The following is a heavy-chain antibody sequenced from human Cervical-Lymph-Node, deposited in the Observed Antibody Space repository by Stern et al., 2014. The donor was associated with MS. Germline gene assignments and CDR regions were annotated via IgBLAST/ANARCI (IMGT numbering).Heavy chain of an antibody. V-gene: IGHV1-18*01. CDR1: GYPFTSYG. D-gene: IGHD5-12*01. J-gene: IGHJ6*02. Sequence: VQLVQSGAAVKKPGASVKVSCKASGYPFTSYGITWARQAPGQGPERMGWISAYNGNTNYAQKLQGRVTMTTDPSTSTAYMELRSLRSDDTAVYYCARARGSAGMDVWGQGTTVTVSS. CDR2: ISAYNGNT. CDR3: ARARGSAGMDV.